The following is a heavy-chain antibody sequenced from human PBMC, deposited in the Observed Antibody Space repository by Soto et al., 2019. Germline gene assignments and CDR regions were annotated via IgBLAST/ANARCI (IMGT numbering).Heavy chain of an antibody. CDR1: GGSISSSSYY. V-gene: IGHV4-39*01. CDR2: IYYSGST. CDR3: ARRGGSSPFDY. J-gene: IGHJ4*02. D-gene: IGHD1-26*01. Sequence: QLQLQESGPGLVKPSETLSLTCTVSGGSISSSSYYWGWIRQSPGKGLEWIGNIYYSGSTYYNPSLRSRVTLSVDTSKNQFSLKLSSVTAADTAVYYCARRGGSSPFDYWGQGTLVTVSS.